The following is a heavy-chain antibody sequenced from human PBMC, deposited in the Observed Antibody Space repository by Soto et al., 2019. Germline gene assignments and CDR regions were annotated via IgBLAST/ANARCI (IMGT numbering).Heavy chain of an antibody. CDR2: IDPSDSYT. CDR3: ARARSITIFGVVGFEMDV. V-gene: IGHV5-10-1*01. J-gene: IGHJ6*02. Sequence: PGSSLNISCKASGYTFTDYLINWVREMPGKALEWMGRIDPSDSYTKYSPSFQGHVTISADKSISTAYLEWSSLEASDTAMYYCARARSITIFGVVGFEMDVWGQGTTVTVSS. CDR1: GYTFTDYL. D-gene: IGHD3-3*01.